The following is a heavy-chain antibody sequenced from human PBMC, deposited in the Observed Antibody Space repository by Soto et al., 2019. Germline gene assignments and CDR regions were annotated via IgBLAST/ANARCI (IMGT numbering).Heavy chain of an antibody. CDR3: GREEVYSSSYYPTY. D-gene: IGHD6-13*01. Sequence: ASVKVSCKASGYRFTNYNMHWVRQAPGQRLDWVGWIGIANGHTQYSQKFRGRVTITRDTSASTVYMELSSLEPEDTAVYYCGREEVYSSSYYPTYWGQGTPVTVSS. V-gene: IGHV1-3*04. CDR2: IGIANGHT. J-gene: IGHJ4*02. CDR1: GYRFTNYN.